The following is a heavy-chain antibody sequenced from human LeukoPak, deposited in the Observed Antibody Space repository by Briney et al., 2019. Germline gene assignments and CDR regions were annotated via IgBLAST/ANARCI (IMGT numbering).Heavy chain of an antibody. CDR2: IHPTGNL. V-gene: IGHV4-31*11. J-gene: IGHJ4*02. CDR3: ARGADAYKVAY. CDR1: GGSISGGVYY. D-gene: IGHD5-24*01. Sequence: SETLSLTCAVTGGSISGGVYYWNWVRQHPGKGLEWIGCIHPTGNLYYNPSLAGRSTISVDTSESHFSLNLTSVTAADTAVYYCARGADAYKVAYWSQGTLVTVSS.